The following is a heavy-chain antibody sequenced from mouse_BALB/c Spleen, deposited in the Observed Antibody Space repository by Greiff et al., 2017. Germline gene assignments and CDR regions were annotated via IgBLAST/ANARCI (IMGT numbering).Heavy chain of an antibody. Sequence: QVHVKQSGAELAKPGASVKMSCKASGYTFTSYWMHWVKQRPGQGLEWIGYINPSTGYTEYNQKFKDKATLTADKSSSTAYMQLSSLTSEDSAVYYCARSLTTVDYWGQGTTLTVSS. D-gene: IGHD1-1*01. CDR2: INPSTGYT. V-gene: IGHV1-7*01. J-gene: IGHJ2*01. CDR1: GYTFTSYW. CDR3: ARSLTTVDY.